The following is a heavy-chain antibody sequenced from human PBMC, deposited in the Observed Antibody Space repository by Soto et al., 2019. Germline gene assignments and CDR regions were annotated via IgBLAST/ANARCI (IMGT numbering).Heavy chain of an antibody. CDR2: IYYSGST. CDR1: GGSISSGGYY. CDR3: ARGGAPVNWFDP. V-gene: IGHV4-31*11. D-gene: IGHD1-26*01. J-gene: IGHJ5*02. Sequence: SETLSLTCAVSGGSISSGGYYWSWIRQHPGKGLEWIGYIYYSGSTYYNPSLKSRVTISVDTSKNQFSLKLSSVTAADTAVYYCARGGAPVNWFDPWGQGTLVTVSS.